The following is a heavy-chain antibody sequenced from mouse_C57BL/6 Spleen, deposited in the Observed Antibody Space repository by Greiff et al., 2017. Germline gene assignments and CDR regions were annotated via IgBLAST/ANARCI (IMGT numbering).Heavy chain of an antibody. V-gene: IGHV3-6*01. CDR1: GYSITSGYY. J-gene: IGHJ2*01. CDR3: ARADDGYYTLYFDY. D-gene: IGHD2-3*01. CDR2: ISYDGSN. Sequence: EVKLMESGPGLVKPSQSLSLTCSVTGYSITSGYYWNWIRQFPGNKLEWMGYISYDGSNNYNPSLKNRISITRDTSKNQFFLKLNSVTTEDTATYYCARADDGYYTLYFDYWGQGTTLTVSS.